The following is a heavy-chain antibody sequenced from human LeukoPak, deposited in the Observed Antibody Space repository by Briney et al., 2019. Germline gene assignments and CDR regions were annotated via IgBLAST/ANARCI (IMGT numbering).Heavy chain of an antibody. V-gene: IGHV4-59*01. D-gene: IGHD3-10*01. CDR2: IYYSGST. CDR3: AGARYYYGSGSRGRWYNYYMDV. J-gene: IGHJ6*03. Sequence: SETLSLTCTVSGGSISSYYWSWIRQPPGKGLEWIGYIYYSGSTNYNPSLKSRVTISVDTSKNQFSLKLSSVTAADTAVYYCAGARYYYGSGSRGRWYNYYMDVRGKGTTVTISS. CDR1: GGSISSYY.